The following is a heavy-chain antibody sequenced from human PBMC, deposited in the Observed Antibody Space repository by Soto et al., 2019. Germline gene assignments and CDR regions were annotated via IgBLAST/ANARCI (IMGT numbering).Heavy chain of an antibody. V-gene: IGHV3-23*01. CDR3: AKARYLDSTGYLYYFDY. CDR1: GFTFSNYA. D-gene: IGHD3-22*01. CDR2: ITGSGDYT. Sequence: EVQLLESGGGLAQPGASLRLSCAASGFTFSNYAMSWVRQAAGKGLEWVSSITGSGDYTYYADSVRGRCTISRDNSNNTLYMQMNSLRAGDTAVYYSAKARYLDSTGYLYYFDYWGQGTLITVSS. J-gene: IGHJ4*02.